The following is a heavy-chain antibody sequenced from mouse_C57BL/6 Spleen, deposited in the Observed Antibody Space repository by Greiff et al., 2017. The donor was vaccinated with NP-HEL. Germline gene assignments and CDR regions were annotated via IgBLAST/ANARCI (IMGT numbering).Heavy chain of an antibody. D-gene: IGHD2-4*01. J-gene: IGHJ1*03. V-gene: IGHV1-19*01. CDR2: INPYNGGT. Sequence: VQLQQSGPVLVKPGASVKMSCKASGYTFTDYYMNWVKQSHGKSLEWIGVINPYNGGTSYNQKFKGKATLTVDKSSSTAYMELNSLTSEDSAVYYCARREDYDYDDWYFDVWGTGTTVTVSS. CDR3: ARREDYDYDDWYFDV. CDR1: GYTFTDYY.